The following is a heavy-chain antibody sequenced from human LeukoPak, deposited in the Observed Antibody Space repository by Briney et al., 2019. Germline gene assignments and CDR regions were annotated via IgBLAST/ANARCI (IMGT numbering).Heavy chain of an antibody. CDR1: GFTFRDYY. Sequence: GGSLRLSCVASGFTFRDYYMSWIRRAPGKGLEWVSGISGSGSTTLYADSVKGRFAISRDNSQSTLFLYMRRLRVEDTAIYYCAKRDISDSSTYSPLFDCWGQGTLVTVSS. J-gene: IGHJ4*02. D-gene: IGHD2/OR15-2a*01. CDR2: ISGSGSTT. CDR3: AKRDISDSSTYSPLFDC. V-gene: IGHV3-23*01.